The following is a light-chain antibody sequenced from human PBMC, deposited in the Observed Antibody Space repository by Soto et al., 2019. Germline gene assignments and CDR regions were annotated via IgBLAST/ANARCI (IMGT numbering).Light chain of an antibody. CDR2: AAS. V-gene: IGKV3-15*01. CDR1: ESVTSS. J-gene: IGKJ1*01. Sequence: ERVMTQSPATLSVSPGDIATLSCSSSESVTSSLARYQQKPGQPPRLLIYAASTRATDVPARFSGGGSETEFTLTISSLQSEDFAVYFCQQYNIWPLWTFGQGTKVDIK. CDR3: QQYNIWPLWT.